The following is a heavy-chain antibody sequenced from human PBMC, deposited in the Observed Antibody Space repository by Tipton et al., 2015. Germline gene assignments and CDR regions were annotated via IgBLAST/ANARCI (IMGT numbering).Heavy chain of an antibody. CDR3: ARLVGVGSYYFDY. CDR1: GFTVSSNY. V-gene: IGHV3-53*01. J-gene: IGHJ4*02. Sequence: SLRLSCAASGFTVSSNYMSWVRQAPGKRLEWVSVIYSGGSTYYADSVKGRFTISRDNSKNTLYLQMNSLRAEDTAVYYCARLVGVGSYYFDYWGQGTLVTVSS. D-gene: IGHD2-15*01. CDR2: IYSGGST.